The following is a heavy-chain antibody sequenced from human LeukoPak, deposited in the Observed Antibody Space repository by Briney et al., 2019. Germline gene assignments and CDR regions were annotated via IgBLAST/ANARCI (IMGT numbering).Heavy chain of an antibody. Sequence: GASVKVSCKASGYTFTSYAMNWVRQAPGQGLEWMGWINTNTGNPTYAQGFTGRFVFSLDTSVSTAYLQISSLKAEDTAVYYCASITDVTTDPPGGRYYYGMDVWGQGTTVTVSS. J-gene: IGHJ6*02. V-gene: IGHV7-4-1*02. CDR2: INTNTGNP. D-gene: IGHD1-20*01. CDR3: ASITDVTTDPPGGRYYYGMDV. CDR1: GYTFTSYA.